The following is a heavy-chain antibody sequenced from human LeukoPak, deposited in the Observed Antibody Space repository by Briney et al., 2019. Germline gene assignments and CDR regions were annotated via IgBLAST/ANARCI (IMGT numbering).Heavy chain of an antibody. Sequence: ASVTVSCKASGYTFTVYYIHWVRQAPGQGLEWMGRINPNSGGTNYAQKFQGRVTMTRDTSISTAYMELSRLRSDDTAVYYCAGSTTTVVTPSYWGQGTLVTVSS. D-gene: IGHD4-23*01. CDR1: GYTFTVYY. CDR2: INPNSGGT. CDR3: AGSTTTVVTPSY. J-gene: IGHJ4*02. V-gene: IGHV1-2*06.